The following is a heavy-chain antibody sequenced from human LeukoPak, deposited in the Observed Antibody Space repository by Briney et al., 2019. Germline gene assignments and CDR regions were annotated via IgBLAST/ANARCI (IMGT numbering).Heavy chain of an antibody. D-gene: IGHD4-11*01. V-gene: IGHV3-48*03. Sequence: GGSLRLSCAASGFTFSSYEMNWVRQAPGKGLEWVSYISSSGTTIYYADSVKGRFTISRDNSKNSLYLQMNSLRTEDTALYYCATQDSTAFDYWGQGTLVTVSS. CDR3: ATQDSTAFDY. CDR1: GFTFSSYE. CDR2: ISSSGTTI. J-gene: IGHJ4*02.